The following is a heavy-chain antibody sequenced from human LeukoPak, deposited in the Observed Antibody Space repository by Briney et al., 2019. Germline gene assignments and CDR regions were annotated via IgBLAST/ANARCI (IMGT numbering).Heavy chain of an antibody. CDR1: GGTFSSYA. Sequence: GASVKVSCKASGGTFSSYAISWVRQAPREGLEWMGGSIPIFGTANYAQKFQGRVTITTDESTSTAYMELSSLRSEDTAVYYCAREPYYDFWSGYGFDYWGQGTLVTVSS. CDR2: SIPIFGTA. D-gene: IGHD3-3*01. V-gene: IGHV1-69*05. J-gene: IGHJ4*02. CDR3: AREPYYDFWSGYGFDY.